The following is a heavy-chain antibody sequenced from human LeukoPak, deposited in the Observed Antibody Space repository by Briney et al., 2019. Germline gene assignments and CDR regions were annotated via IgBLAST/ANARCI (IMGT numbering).Heavy chain of an antibody. CDR2: INPNSGGT. V-gene: IGHV1-2*02. CDR3: ARAFSSTSPRFDY. Sequence: ASVKDSCKASGYTFTGYYMHWVRQAPGKGLEWMGWINPNSGGTNYAQKFQGRVTMTRDTPISTAYMELSRLRSDDTAVYYCARAFSSTSPRFDYWGQGTLVTVSS. J-gene: IGHJ4*02. CDR1: GYTFTGYY. D-gene: IGHD2-2*01.